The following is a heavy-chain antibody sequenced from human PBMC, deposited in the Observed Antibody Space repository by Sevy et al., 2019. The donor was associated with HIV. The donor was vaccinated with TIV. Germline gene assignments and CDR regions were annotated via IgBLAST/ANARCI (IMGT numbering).Heavy chain of an antibody. J-gene: IGHJ6*02. Sequence: GGSLRLSCAASGFTFSSYDMNWVRQAPGKGLEWVSYISSSSSNIYYADSVEGRFTISRDNAKNSLYVQMNSLRAEDTAVYYCAREGGYSDQGMDVWGQGTTVTVSS. CDR1: GFTFSSYD. D-gene: IGHD5-12*01. CDR2: ISSSSSNI. CDR3: AREGGYSDQGMDV. V-gene: IGHV3-48*01.